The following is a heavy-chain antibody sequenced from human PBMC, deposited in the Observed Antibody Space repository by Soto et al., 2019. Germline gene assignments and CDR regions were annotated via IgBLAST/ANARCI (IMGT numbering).Heavy chain of an antibody. CDR3: AKDGYHDSSGYLSYYGMDV. CDR2: LSGSGGST. D-gene: IGHD3-22*01. Sequence: GSLRLSCAASGFTFSNYVMTWVRQAPGKGLEWVSSLSGSGGSTYYADSVKGRFTVSRANSKNTLYLQMNSLRVEDTAVYYCAKDGYHDSSGYLSYYGMDVRGQGTTVTVSS. V-gene: IGHV3-23*01. CDR1: GFTFSNYV. J-gene: IGHJ6*02.